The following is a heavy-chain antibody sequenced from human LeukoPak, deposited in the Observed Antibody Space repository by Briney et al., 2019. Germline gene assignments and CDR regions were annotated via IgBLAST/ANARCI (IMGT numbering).Heavy chain of an antibody. CDR2: VYYTGHT. Sequence: PSETLSLTCSVSGASISSPVYYWGWIRQTPGKGLEWLGSVYYTGHTYHNPSLKSRVTMSVDTSKNQFSLKLSSVTATDTAVYYCVTDGFDFWGQGTMVTVSS. J-gene: IGHJ3*01. CDR1: GASISSPVYY. V-gene: IGHV4-39*01. CDR3: VTDGFDF.